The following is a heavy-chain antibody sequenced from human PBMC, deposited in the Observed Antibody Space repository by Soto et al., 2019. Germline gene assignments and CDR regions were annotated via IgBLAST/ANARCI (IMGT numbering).Heavy chain of an antibody. V-gene: IGHV3-23*01. CDR3: ARCMTTVTTDSTFQFDF. Sequence: GGSLRLSCAASGFTFSSYAMSWVRQAPGKGLEWVSAISGSGGSTYYADSVKGRFTISRDNSKNTLYLQMNSLRAEDTAVYYCARCMTTVTTDSTFQFDFWGQGTLVTVSS. J-gene: IGHJ4*02. D-gene: IGHD4-17*01. CDR2: ISGSGGST. CDR1: GFTFSSYA.